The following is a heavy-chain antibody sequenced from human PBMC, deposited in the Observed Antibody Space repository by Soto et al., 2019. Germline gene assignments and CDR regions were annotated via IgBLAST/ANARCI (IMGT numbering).Heavy chain of an antibody. CDR1: GFTFSSYS. CDR2: ISSSSSNI. Sequence: GGSLRLSCAASGFTFSSYSMNWVRQAPGKGLEWVSYISSSSSNIYYADSVKGRFTISRDNAKNSLYLQMNSLRDEDTAVYYCARDSLSDAPRTIAVRQGYGMDVWGQGTTVTVSS. V-gene: IGHV3-48*02. D-gene: IGHD6-19*01. CDR3: ARDSLSDAPRTIAVRQGYGMDV. J-gene: IGHJ6*02.